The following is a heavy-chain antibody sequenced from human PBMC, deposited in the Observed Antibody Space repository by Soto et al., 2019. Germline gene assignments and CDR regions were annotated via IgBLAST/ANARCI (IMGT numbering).Heavy chain of an antibody. J-gene: IGHJ4*02. D-gene: IGHD6-19*01. CDR3: AGSPPPAGPFDY. Sequence: VGSLRLSCAASGFTFSSYAMHWFRQAPCKGLEWVAVISYDGSNKYYADSVKGRFTISRDNSKNTLYLQMNSLRADDTAVDCCAGSPPPAGPFDYWGQGTLLTVSS. V-gene: IGHV3-30-3*01. CDR1: GFTFSSYA. CDR2: ISYDGSNK.